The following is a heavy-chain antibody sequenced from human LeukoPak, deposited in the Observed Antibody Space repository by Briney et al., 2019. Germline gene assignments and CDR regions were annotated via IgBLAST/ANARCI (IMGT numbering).Heavy chain of an antibody. D-gene: IGHD2-21*01. J-gene: IGHJ5*02. V-gene: IGHV3-73*01. CDR1: GFTFSDSA. Sequence: PGGSLRLSCAASGFTFSDSAIHWVRQASGKGLEWVGRTRSKANSYATAYAASVKGRFTISRDDSKNTLYLQMNSLKTEDTAVYYCTKNGAPFVDWFDPWGQGTLVTVSS. CDR2: TRSKANSYAT. CDR3: TKNGAPFVDWFDP.